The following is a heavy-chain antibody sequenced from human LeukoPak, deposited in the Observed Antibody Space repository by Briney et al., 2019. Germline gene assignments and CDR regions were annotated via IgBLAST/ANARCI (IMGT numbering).Heavy chain of an antibody. CDR3: AQKAPYSPGYSQH. CDR1: GGSITAYF. Sequence: SETLSLTCTVSGGSITAYFWIWIRQSPGKGLEWIGYIYHSGTTNYNPSLKSRVTISVGTSKNQFSLKLSSVTAADTAVYYCAQKAPYSPGYSQHWGQGTLVTVSS. J-gene: IGHJ1*01. CDR2: IYHSGTT. V-gene: IGHV4-59*12. D-gene: IGHD2-15*01.